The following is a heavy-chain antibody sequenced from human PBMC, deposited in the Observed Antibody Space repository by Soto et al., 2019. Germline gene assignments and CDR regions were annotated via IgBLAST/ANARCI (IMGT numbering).Heavy chain of an antibody. CDR3: ARDQVTTKEYYFDY. V-gene: IGHV1-2*02. CDR1: GYTFTGYY. CDR2: INPNSGGT. D-gene: IGHD4-17*01. Sequence: ASVKVSCKASGYTFTGYYMHWVRQAPGQGLEWMGWINPNSGGTNYAQKFQGRVTMTRDTSISTAYMELSSLRSEDTAVYYCARDQVTTKEYYFDYWGQGTLVTVSS. J-gene: IGHJ4*02.